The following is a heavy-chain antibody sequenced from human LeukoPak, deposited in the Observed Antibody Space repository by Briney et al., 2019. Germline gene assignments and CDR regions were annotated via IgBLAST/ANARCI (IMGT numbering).Heavy chain of an antibody. CDR1: GFTLSSRW. V-gene: IGHV3-7*03. D-gene: IGHD3-3*01. CDR2: INRDGSEK. Sequence: PGGSLRLSCAVSGFTLSSRWMMWVRQAPGERLEWMTNINRDGSEKNYVDSVKGRFTITRDNAENSLYLQMNSLKVEDTAIYYCATYDSWSGYNIAYWGQGTLVTVSS. CDR3: ATYDSWSGYNIAY. J-gene: IGHJ4*02.